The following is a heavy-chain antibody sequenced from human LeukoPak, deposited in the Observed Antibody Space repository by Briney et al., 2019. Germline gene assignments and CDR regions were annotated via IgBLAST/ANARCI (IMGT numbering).Heavy chain of an antibody. J-gene: IGHJ5*02. Sequence: SETLSLTCTVSGGSISSSRNYWGWIRQPPGKGLEWIGNIYYSGSTYYHPSLKSRVTISVDTFKNQFSLRLSSVTAGDTAVYKCAAVDRQWFDPWGQGTLVTVSS. CDR1: GGSISSSRNY. D-gene: IGHD6-19*01. CDR2: IYYSGST. V-gene: IGHV4-39*01. CDR3: AAVDRQWFDP.